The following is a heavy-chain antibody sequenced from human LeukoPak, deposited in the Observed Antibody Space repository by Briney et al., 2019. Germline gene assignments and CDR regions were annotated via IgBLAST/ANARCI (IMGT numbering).Heavy chain of an antibody. D-gene: IGHD1-26*01. V-gene: IGHV1-3*01. CDR3: ARDRHSGSYYPDAFDI. Sequence: GASVKVSCKASGYTFTSYAMHWVRQAPGQRLEWMGWINAGNGNTKYSQEFQGRVTITRDTSASTAYMELRSLGSDDTAVYYCARDRHSGSYYPDAFDIWGQGTMVTVSS. J-gene: IGHJ3*02. CDR2: INAGNGNT. CDR1: GYTFTSYA.